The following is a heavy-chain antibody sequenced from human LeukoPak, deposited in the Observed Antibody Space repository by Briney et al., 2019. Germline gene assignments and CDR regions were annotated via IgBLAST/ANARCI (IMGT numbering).Heavy chain of an antibody. V-gene: IGHV3-21*01. CDR1: GFTFSSYS. J-gene: IGHJ4*02. D-gene: IGHD6-13*01. CDR3: AKSGIAAAGTFDY. CDR2: ISRSSSYI. Sequence: GGSLRLSCAASGFTFSSYSMNWVRQAPGKGLEWVSSISRSSSYIYYADSVKGRFTISRDNAKNSLYLQMNSLRAEDTAVYYCAKSGIAAAGTFDYWGQGTLVTVSS.